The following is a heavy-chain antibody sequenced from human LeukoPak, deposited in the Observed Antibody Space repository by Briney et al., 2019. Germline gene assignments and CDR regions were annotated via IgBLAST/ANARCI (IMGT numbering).Heavy chain of an antibody. CDR1: GGSISSYY. J-gene: IGHJ4*02. V-gene: IGHV4-4*07. CDR3: ARDSNLEYSSSRGLGR. D-gene: IGHD6-6*01. CDR2: IYASGST. Sequence: SETLSLICTVSGGSISSYYWSWIRQPAGKGLEWIGRIYASGSTYYNPSLKSRVTMSVDTSKNQFSLRLTTVTAADTAVYDCARDSNLEYSSSRGLGRWGQGTLVTVSS.